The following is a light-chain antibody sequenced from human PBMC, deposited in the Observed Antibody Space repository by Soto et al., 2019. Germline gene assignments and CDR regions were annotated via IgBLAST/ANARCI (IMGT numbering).Light chain of an antibody. J-gene: IGLJ1*01. CDR3: AAWDDSLNVHV. Sequence: QSVLTQPPSASGTPGQRVTISCSGSSSNIGSNTVNWYQQLPGTAPKLIIYSNNQRPSGVPDRFSGSKSGTSASLAISGLQSEDEADYYCAAWDDSLNVHVFGTGTKLTVL. V-gene: IGLV1-44*01. CDR2: SNN. CDR1: SSNIGSNT.